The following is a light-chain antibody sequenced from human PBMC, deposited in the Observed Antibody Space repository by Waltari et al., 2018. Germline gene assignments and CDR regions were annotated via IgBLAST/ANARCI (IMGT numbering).Light chain of an antibody. CDR2: AAS. V-gene: IGKV3-20*01. J-gene: IGKJ5*01. CDR1: QSVSNNY. CDR3: QQRHSYPIT. Sequence: EIVLTQSPGTLSLSPGERATLSCRARQSVSNNYLAWYQQKPGQAPRLLISAASSRAPGIQDRFSGSGSGTDFTLAISRLEPEDFAVYYCQQRHSYPITFGQGTRLDIK.